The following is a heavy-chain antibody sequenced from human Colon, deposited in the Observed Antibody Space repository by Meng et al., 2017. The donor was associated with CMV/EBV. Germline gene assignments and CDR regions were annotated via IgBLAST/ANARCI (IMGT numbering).Heavy chain of an antibody. V-gene: IGHV3-30*04. J-gene: IGHJ5*02. CDR1: GFSFNAYP. D-gene: IGHD4-11*01. CDR2: VSHDGKNK. Sequence: GEFLKISCAASGFSFNAYPIHWVRQAPGKGLEWVAIVSHDGKNKNYAESVKGRFTISRDNSQNTVNLQMNSLRGDDTALYYCARGSNSSFDPWGQGTLVTVSS. CDR3: ARGSNSSFDP.